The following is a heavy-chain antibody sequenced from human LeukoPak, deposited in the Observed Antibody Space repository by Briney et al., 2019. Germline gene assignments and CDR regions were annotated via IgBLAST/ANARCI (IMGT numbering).Heavy chain of an antibody. Sequence: SETLSLTCTVSGGSISSYYWSWIRQPAGKGLEWIGRIYTSGSTNYNPSLKSRVTMSVDTSKNQFSLKLSSVTAADTAVYYCARDRYYYDSSGYSQLDYWGQGTLVTVSS. CDR3: ARDRYYYDSSGYSQLDY. CDR1: GGSISSYY. V-gene: IGHV4-4*07. D-gene: IGHD3-22*01. J-gene: IGHJ4*02. CDR2: IYTSGST.